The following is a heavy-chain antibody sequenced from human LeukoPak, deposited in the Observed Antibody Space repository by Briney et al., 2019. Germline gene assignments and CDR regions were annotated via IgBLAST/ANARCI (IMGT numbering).Heavy chain of an antibody. Sequence: SETLTLTCTVSAGSISSSSYYWGWIRQPPGKGLEWIGSLYYTGSTYYNPSLKSRVTISVDTSKNQFSLKLSSVTAADTAVYYCARRGRDFNYDFWSGYYTAFNGGHHGHDYWGQGTLVTVSS. CDR1: AGSISSSSYY. D-gene: IGHD3-3*01. CDR2: LYYTGST. CDR3: ARRGRDFNYDFWSGYYTAFNGGHHGHDY. V-gene: IGHV4-39*01. J-gene: IGHJ4*02.